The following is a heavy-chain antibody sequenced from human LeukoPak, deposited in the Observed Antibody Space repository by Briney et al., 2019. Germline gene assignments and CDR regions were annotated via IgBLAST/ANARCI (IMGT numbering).Heavy chain of an antibody. CDR1: GFSVSNYY. CDR3: ARLISTSSSRFSDY. V-gene: IGHV3-53*01. J-gene: IGHJ4*02. D-gene: IGHD6-6*01. CDR2: IRGSGET. Sequence: QSGGSLRLSCAVSGFSVSNYYMSWVRQAPGKGLEWVSLIRGSGETFYADSAKGRFIISRDTSRNTLYLQMHSLRAEDTAVYYCARLISTSSSRFSDYWGQGTLVTVSS.